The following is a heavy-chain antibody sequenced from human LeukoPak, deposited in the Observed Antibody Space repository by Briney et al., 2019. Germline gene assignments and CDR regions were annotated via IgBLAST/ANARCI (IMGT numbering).Heavy chain of an antibody. CDR1: GFTFSSYA. CDR2: ISYDGSNK. Sequence: GRSLRLSCAASGFTFSSYAMHWVRQAPGKGLEWVAVISYDGSNKYYADSVKGRFTISRDNSKNTLYLQMNSLRAEDTAVYYCARVDGSDYFDYWGQGTLVTVSS. CDR3: ARVDGSDYFDY. V-gene: IGHV3-30*04. D-gene: IGHD3-10*01. J-gene: IGHJ4*02.